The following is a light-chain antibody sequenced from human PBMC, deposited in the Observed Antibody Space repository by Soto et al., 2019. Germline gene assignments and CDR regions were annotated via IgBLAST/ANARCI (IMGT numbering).Light chain of an antibody. V-gene: IGKV3-20*01. Sequence: EIVLTQSPGTLSLSPGERATLSCRASQSVSSSYLAWYQQKHGQAPRLLIYGASSLATVIPDRFSGSGSGTVFTLTSSRLEPEDFAVYYCQQYGSSPYTFGQWTKREIK. CDR1: QSVSSSY. J-gene: IGKJ2*01. CDR2: GAS. CDR3: QQYGSSPYT.